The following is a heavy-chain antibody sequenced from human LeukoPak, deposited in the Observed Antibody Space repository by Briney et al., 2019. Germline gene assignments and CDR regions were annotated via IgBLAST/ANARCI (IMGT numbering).Heavy chain of an antibody. V-gene: IGHV3-30*02. D-gene: IGHD6-19*01. CDR2: IRYDGSNK. CDR3: AKGSLNSGWYYYYYMDV. J-gene: IGHJ6*03. Sequence: PGGSLRLSCAASGFTFSSYGMHWVRQAPGKGLEWVAFIRYDGSNKYYADSVKGRFTISRDNSKNTLYLQMNSLRAEDTAVYYCAKGSLNSGWYYYYYMDVWGKGTTVTISS. CDR1: GFTFSSYG.